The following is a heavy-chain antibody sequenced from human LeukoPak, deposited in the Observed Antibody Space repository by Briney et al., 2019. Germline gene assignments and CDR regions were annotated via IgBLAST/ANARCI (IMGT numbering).Heavy chain of an antibody. CDR1: GYTFTSYA. D-gene: IGHD3-10*01. CDR2: INPNSGDT. CDR3: ARTYYYGSGTYSEGAFNI. J-gene: IGHJ3*02. Sequence: ASVKVSCKASGYTFTSYAMHWVRQAPGQRLEWMGWINPNSGDTHYAQRFQGRVTMTRDTSISTAYMELSSLRSDETAVYYCARTYYYGSGTYSEGAFNIWGQGTMVTVSS. V-gene: IGHV1-2*02.